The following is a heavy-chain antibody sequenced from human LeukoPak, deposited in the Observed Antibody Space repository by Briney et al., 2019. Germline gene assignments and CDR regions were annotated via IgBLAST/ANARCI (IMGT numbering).Heavy chain of an antibody. CDR3: ARAGSGGGYFDY. J-gene: IGHJ4*02. V-gene: IGHV4-59*01. CDR1: GGSISSYY. D-gene: IGHD2-15*01. Sequence: SEALSLTCTVSGGSISSYYWSWIRQPPGKGLEWIGYIYYSWSTNSNPSLKSRVTISVDTSKNQISLKLSSVTAADTAVYYCARAGSGGGYFDYWGQGTLVTVSS. CDR2: IYYSWST.